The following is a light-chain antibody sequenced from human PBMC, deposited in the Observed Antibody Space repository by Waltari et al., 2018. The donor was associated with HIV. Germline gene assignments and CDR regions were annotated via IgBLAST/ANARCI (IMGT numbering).Light chain of an antibody. Sequence: QAVLTQPSSLSASPGASASLTCTFGRGINVATYRIYWYQQKPGSPPQYLLRYKSDSVKQQGSVVSSRFSASKATSANAGILLISGLQSEDEADYYCMIWHNSVWVFGGGTKLTVL. CDR3: MIWHNSVWV. CDR2: YKSDSVK. CDR1: RGINVATYR. J-gene: IGLJ3*02. V-gene: IGLV5-45*02.